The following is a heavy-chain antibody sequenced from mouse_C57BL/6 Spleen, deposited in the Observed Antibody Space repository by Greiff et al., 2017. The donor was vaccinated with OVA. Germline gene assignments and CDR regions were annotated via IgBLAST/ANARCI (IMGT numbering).Heavy chain of an antibody. CDR3: ALYDYDYAMDY. V-gene: IGHV3-6*01. D-gene: IGHD2-4*01. Sequence: ESGPGLVKPSQSLSLTCSVTGYSITSGYYWNWIRQFPGNKLEWMGYISYDGSNNYNPSLKNRISITRDTSKNQFFLKLNSVTTEDTATYYCALYDYDYAMDYWGQGTSVTVSS. CDR1: GYSITSGYY. CDR2: ISYDGSN. J-gene: IGHJ4*01.